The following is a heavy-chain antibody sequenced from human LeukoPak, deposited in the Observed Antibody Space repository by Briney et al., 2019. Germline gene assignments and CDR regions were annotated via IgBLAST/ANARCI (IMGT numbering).Heavy chain of an antibody. CDR1: GFTFSSYW. J-gene: IGHJ3*02. CDR2: ISSSSSYI. CDR3: AREIAALDAFDI. V-gene: IGHV3-21*01. Sequence: GGSLRLSCAASGFTFSSYWMSWVRQAPGKGLEWVSSISSSSSYIYYADSVKGRFTISRDNAKNSLYLQMNSLRAEDTAVYYCAREIAALDAFDIWGQGTMVTVSS. D-gene: IGHD6-6*01.